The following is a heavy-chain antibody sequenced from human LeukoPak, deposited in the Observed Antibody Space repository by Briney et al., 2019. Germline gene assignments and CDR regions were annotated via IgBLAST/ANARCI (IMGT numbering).Heavy chain of an antibody. D-gene: IGHD1-1*01. CDR1: GLTFSNAW. CDR2: IKSKTDGGTA. Sequence: GGSLRLSCAASGLTFSNAWMSWVRQAPGKGLRWVGRIKSKTDGGTADYATPVRGRFIISRDDSKNIMYLQMDSLETDDTAVYYCNVQLARFTGYFDYWGQGSLVTVSS. CDR3: NVQLARFTGYFDY. V-gene: IGHV3-15*01. J-gene: IGHJ4*02.